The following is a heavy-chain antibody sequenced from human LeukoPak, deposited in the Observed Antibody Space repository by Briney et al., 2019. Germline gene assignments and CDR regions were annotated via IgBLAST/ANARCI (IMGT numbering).Heavy chain of an antibody. D-gene: IGHD2-2*01. V-gene: IGHV3-53*01. CDR2: IYSGGST. J-gene: IGHJ6*02. Sequence: QPGASLRLSCAASGFTVSSNYMSWVRQAPGKGLEWVSVIYSGGSTYYADSVKGRFTISRDNSKNTLYLQMNSLRAEDTAVYYCARDRRYCSSTSCYYPYYYGMDVWGQGTTVTVSS. CDR3: ARDRRYCSSTSCYYPYYYGMDV. CDR1: GFTVSSNY.